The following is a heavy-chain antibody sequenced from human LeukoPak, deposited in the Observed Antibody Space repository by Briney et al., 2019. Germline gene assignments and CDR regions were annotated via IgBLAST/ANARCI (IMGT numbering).Heavy chain of an antibody. CDR2: ISYDGSDK. V-gene: IGHV3-30*18. CDR3: AKASRYLGSGSYYRDAFDI. J-gene: IGHJ3*02. CDR1: GFSFSSYG. Sequence: GGSLRLSCAASGFSFSSYGMHWVRQAPGKGLEWVAVISYDGSDKYYADSVKGRFTISRDNSKNTLYLQMNSLGAEDTAVYYCAKASRYLGSGSYYRDAFDIWGQGTMVTVSS. D-gene: IGHD3-10*02.